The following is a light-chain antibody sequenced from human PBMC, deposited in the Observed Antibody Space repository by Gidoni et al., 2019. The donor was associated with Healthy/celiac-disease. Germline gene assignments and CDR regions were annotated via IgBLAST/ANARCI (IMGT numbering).Light chain of an antibody. CDR3: QSYASSLSGWV. CDR2: GNS. V-gene: IGLV1-40*01. Sequence: QAVLTQPPSVSGAPGQRVTISCTGSSSNIGAGYDVHWYQHLPGTAPKLLIYGNSNRPSGVPDRFSGSKSGTSASLAITGLQAEDVADYYCQSYASSLSGWVFGGGTKLTVL. CDR1: SSNIGAGYD. J-gene: IGLJ3*02.